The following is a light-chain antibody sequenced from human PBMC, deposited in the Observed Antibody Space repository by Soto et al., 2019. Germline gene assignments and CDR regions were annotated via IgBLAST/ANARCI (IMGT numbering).Light chain of an antibody. J-gene: IGLJ2*01. Sequence: QTVVTQPPSASGTPGQRVTISCSGSSSNIGSNYVYWYQQLPGTAPKLLIYRNNQRPSGVPDRFSGSKSGTSASLAISGLRSEDEADYYCAALDDSLSGVVFGGGTKLTVL. CDR2: RNN. V-gene: IGLV1-47*01. CDR3: AALDDSLSGVV. CDR1: SSNIGSNY.